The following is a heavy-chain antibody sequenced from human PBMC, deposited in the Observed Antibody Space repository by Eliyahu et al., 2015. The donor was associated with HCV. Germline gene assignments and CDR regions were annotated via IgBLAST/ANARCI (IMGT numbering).Heavy chain of an antibody. CDR1: GYTFTTYP. J-gene: IGHJ4*02. Sequence: QVQLVQSGAEVKKPGASVTVSCKASGYTFTTYPIHWVRQAPGQRLEWMGWINPDNGDTKYSQKFQDRVTITRDTSASTAYMELRRLKSEDTAVYYCLKDGGYSEWGQGTLVTVSS. V-gene: IGHV1-3*01. CDR2: INPDNGDT. D-gene: IGHD5-24*01. CDR3: LKDGGYSE.